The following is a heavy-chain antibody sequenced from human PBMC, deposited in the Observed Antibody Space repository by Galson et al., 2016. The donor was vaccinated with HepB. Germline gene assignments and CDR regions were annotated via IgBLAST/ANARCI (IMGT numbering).Heavy chain of an antibody. CDR2: INHSGST. J-gene: IGHJ5*02. Sequence: SETLSLTCAVYGGSFSGYYWSWIRQPPGKGLEWIGEINHSGSTDYNPSLKSRVSISVDTSKNQFSLNLNSVTAADTAVYYCARGCSGINCYGGDGRGWFDPCGQGTLVTVSS. CDR1: GGSFSGYY. V-gene: IGHV4-34*01. CDR3: ARGCSGINCYGGDGRGWFDP. D-gene: IGHD2-2*01.